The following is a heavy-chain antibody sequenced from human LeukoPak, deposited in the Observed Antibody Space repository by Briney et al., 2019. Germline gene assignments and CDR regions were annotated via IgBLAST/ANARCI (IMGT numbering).Heavy chain of an antibody. D-gene: IGHD3-10*01. V-gene: IGHV4-34*01. J-gene: IGHJ4*02. CDR3: ATSKWFGIETEY. CDR1: GGSFSAYF. CDR2: INPSGTT. Sequence: ASETLSLTCAVYGGSFSAYFWTWFRQPPGKGLEWVGEINPSGTTKYHPSLKSRVTISGGTSKNQISLRLSAVTAADTAVYYCATSKWFGIETEYWGQGTLVTVSS.